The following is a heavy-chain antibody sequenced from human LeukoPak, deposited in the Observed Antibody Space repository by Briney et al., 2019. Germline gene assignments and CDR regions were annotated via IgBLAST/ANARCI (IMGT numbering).Heavy chain of an antibody. CDR1: GFTFNRYG. CDR3: AKDHLPGIVVADRGY. V-gene: IGHV3-23*01. J-gene: IGHJ4*02. D-gene: IGHD6-19*01. CDR2: ISGSGGTS. Sequence: GGSLRLSCAASGFTFNRYGMSWVRQAPGKGLEWVSAISGSGGTSYYADSVKGRFTISRDNSKNTLYLQINSLRAEDTAVYYCAKDHLPGIVVADRGYWGQGAPVTVSS.